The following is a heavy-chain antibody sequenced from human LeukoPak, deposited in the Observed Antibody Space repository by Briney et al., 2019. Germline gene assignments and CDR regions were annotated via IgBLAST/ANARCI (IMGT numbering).Heavy chain of an antibody. CDR1: GFTFSIYA. Sequence: GGSLRLSCAAPGFTFSIYAMSWVRQAPGKGLEWVSTISGSGGSTYYAASVKGRFTISRDNAKNSLYLQMNSLRVEDTAFYYCAKDNRRHYTSGPNPDSLHWGQGALVTVSS. CDR2: ISGSGGST. J-gene: IGHJ4*02. CDR3: AKDNRRHYTSGPNPDSLH. V-gene: IGHV3-23*01. D-gene: IGHD6-19*01.